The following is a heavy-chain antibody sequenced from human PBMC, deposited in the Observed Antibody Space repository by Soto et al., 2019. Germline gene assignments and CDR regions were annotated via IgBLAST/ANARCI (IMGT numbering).Heavy chain of an antibody. J-gene: IGHJ6*02. CDR3: ARDRSRLRPYYYYGMDV. V-gene: IGHV3-53*01. D-gene: IGHD5-18*01. CDR2: IYSGGST. Sequence: EVQLVESGGGLIQPGGSLRLSCAASGFTVSSNYMSWVRQAPGKGLEWVSVIYSGGSTYYADSVKGRFTISRDNSKNTLYLQMNSLRAEDTAVYYCARDRSRLRPYYYYGMDVWGQGTTVTVSS. CDR1: GFTVSSNY.